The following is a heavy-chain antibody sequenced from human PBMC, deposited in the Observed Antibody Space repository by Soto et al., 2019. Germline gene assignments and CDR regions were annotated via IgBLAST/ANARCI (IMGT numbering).Heavy chain of an antibody. V-gene: IGHV3-43*01. CDR3: AKDYYYDSSGYYGMDV. J-gene: IGHJ6*02. D-gene: IGHD3-22*01. Sequence: HPGGSLRLSCAASGFTFDDYTMHWVRQAPGKGLEWVSLISWDGGSTYYADSVKGRFTISRDNSKNSLYLQMNSLRTEDTALYYCAKDYYYDSSGYYGMDVWGQGTTVTVSS. CDR1: GFTFDDYT. CDR2: ISWDGGST.